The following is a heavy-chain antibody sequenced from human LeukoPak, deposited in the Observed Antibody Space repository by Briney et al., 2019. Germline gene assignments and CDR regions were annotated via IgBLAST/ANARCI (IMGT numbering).Heavy chain of an antibody. Sequence: ASVKVTCKASGYTNTFTSYYMHWVRQAPGQGLEWMGIINPSGGSTSYAQKFQGRVTMTRDTSTSTVYMELSSLRSEDTAVYYCARDTNPSYSGWYNLPDYWGQGTLVTVSS. V-gene: IGHV1-46*01. J-gene: IGHJ4*02. CDR3: ARDTNPSYSGWYNLPDY. CDR2: INPSGGST. D-gene: IGHD6-19*01. CDR1: GYTNTFTSYY.